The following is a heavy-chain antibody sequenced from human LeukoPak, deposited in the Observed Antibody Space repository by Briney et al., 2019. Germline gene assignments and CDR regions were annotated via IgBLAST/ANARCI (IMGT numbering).Heavy chain of an antibody. D-gene: IGHD2-15*01. J-gene: IGHJ4*02. CDR2: IYYSGST. V-gene: IGHV4-61*01. Sequence: SETLSLTCTVSGGSVSSGSYYWSWIRQPPGKGLEWIGYIYYSGSTNYNPSLKSRVTISVDTSKNQFSLKLSSVTAADTAVYYCARSGYCSGGNCHIDYWGQGTLVTVSS. CDR1: GGSVSSGSYY. CDR3: ARSGYCSGGNCHIDY.